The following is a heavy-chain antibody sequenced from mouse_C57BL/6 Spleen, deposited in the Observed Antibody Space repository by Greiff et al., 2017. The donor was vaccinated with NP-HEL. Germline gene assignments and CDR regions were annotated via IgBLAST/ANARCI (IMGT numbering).Heavy chain of an antibody. J-gene: IGHJ3*01. CDR3: ARGNWDRDWFAY. CDR2: ISSGSSTI. CDR1: GFTFRDYG. Sequence: DVQLVESGGGLVKPGGSLKLSCAASGFTFRDYGMHWVRQAPEKGLEWVAYISSGSSTIYYADTVKGLFTISRDNAKNTLFLQMTSLRSEDTAMYYCARGNWDRDWFAYWGQGTLVTVSA. D-gene: IGHD4-1*01. V-gene: IGHV5-17*01.